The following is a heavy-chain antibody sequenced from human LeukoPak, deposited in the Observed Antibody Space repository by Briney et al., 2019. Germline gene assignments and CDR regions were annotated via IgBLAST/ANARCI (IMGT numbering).Heavy chain of an antibody. CDR3: AKTSLSDPSGHYYYMDV. Sequence: KSGGSLRLSCAASGFTFSSYSMNWVRQAPGKGLEWVSSISSSSSYIYYADSVKARFTISRDNSQNTVSLQLNNLRIEDTALYYCAKTSLSDPSGHYYYMDVWGKGTTVTVSS. J-gene: IGHJ6*03. V-gene: IGHV3-21*01. CDR2: ISSSSSYI. D-gene: IGHD3-3*01. CDR1: GFTFSSYS.